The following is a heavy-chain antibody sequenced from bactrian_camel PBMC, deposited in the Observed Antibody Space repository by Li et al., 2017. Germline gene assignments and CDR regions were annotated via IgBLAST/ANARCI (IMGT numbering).Heavy chain of an antibody. J-gene: IGHJ4*01. CDR3: AADGLIFPVIPGRSITPSAYHH. CDR2: IYTGGGSTDYGGSSA. D-gene: IGHD2*01. V-gene: IGHV3S54*01. Sequence: HVQLVESGGGSVQAGGSLRLSCAASGYTYSINCMAWFRQAPGKEREGVAAIYTGGGSTDYGGSSAYYADSVKGRFTISQDNAKNTLYLQMNSLKPEDTAMYYCAADGLIFPVIPGRSITPSAYHHWGQGTQVTVS. CDR1: GYTYSINC.